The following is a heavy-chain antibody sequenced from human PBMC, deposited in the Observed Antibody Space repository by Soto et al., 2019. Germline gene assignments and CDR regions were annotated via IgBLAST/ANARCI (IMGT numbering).Heavy chain of an antibody. Sequence: PSGKVSCKASGGTFSSYAISWVRQAPGQGLEWMGGIIPIFGTANYAQKFQGRVTITADESTSTAYMELSSLRSEDTAVYYCARDFWSAYYGSYGMDVWGDVTTVTVSS. D-gene: IGHD3-3*01. J-gene: IGHJ6*01. CDR2: IIPIFGTA. CDR1: GGTFSSYA. CDR3: ARDFWSAYYGSYGMDV. V-gene: IGHV1-69*13.